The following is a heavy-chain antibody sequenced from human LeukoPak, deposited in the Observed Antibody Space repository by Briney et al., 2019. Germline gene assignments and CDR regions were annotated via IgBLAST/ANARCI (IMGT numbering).Heavy chain of an antibody. V-gene: IGHV3-21*01. Sequence: PGGSLRLSCAASGFTFSSYSMNWVRPAPGKGLEWVSSISSSSSYIYYADSVKGRFTISRDNAKNSLYLQMNSLRAEDTAVYYCAREKRGCSSGPFDYWGQGTLVTVSS. CDR2: ISSSSSYI. D-gene: IGHD6-6*01. CDR3: AREKRGCSSGPFDY. CDR1: GFTFSSYS. J-gene: IGHJ4*02.